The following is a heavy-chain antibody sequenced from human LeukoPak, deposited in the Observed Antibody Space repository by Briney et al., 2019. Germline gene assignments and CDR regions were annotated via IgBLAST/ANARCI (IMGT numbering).Heavy chain of an antibody. CDR3: AKVVAARLDAFDI. Sequence: RPSLRLSCAASAFTFSSYAMSWVRPAPGKGLEWVSAISGSGGSTYYADSVKGRFTISRDNSKNTLYLQMNSLRAEDTAVYYCAKVVAARLDAFDIWGQGTMVTVS. D-gene: IGHD2-15*01. V-gene: IGHV3-23*01. J-gene: IGHJ3*02. CDR1: AFTFSSYA. CDR2: ISGSGGST.